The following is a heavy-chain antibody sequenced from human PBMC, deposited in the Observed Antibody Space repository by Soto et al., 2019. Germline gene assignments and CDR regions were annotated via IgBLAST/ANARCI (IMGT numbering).Heavy chain of an antibody. J-gene: IGHJ5*02. Sequence: PSETLSLTCTVSGGSISSGGYYWRWIRQHPGKGLEWIGYIYYSGSTYYNPSLKSRVTISVDTSKNQFSLKLSSVTAADTAVYYCARAHDYGDYRIRDWFDPWGQGTLVTVSS. CDR3: ARAHDYGDYRIRDWFDP. D-gene: IGHD4-17*01. CDR1: GGSISSGGYY. V-gene: IGHV4-31*03. CDR2: IYYSGST.